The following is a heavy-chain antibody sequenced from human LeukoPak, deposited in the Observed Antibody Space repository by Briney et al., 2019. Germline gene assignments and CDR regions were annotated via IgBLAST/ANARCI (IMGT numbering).Heavy chain of an antibody. CDR3: ARLPFYSSSWYGGLPY. D-gene: IGHD6-13*01. CDR2: IYTSGST. J-gene: IGHJ4*02. V-gene: IGHV4-61*02. CDR1: GGSISSGSYY. Sequence: PSETLSLTCTVSGGSISSGSYYWSWIRQPAGKGLEWIGRIYTSGSTNYSPSLKSRVTISVDTSKNQFSLKLSSVTAADTAVYYCARLPFYSSSWYGGLPYWGQGTLVTVSS.